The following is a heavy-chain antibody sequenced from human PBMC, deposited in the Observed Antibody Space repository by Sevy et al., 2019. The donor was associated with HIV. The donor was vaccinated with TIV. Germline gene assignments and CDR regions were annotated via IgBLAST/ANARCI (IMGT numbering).Heavy chain of an antibody. Sequence: GGSLRLSCAASGFTVSNNYISWVRQAPGKGLEWVSAPCAGGNPYYSDSVKGRVTISRDNSKHTVYLEIDSASTEETAVYDCAREAVSGYDLWGQGTLVTVSS. CDR3: AREAVSGYDL. J-gene: IGHJ4*02. CDR1: GFTVSNNY. CDR2: PCAGGNP. D-gene: IGHD5-12*01. V-gene: IGHV3-53*01.